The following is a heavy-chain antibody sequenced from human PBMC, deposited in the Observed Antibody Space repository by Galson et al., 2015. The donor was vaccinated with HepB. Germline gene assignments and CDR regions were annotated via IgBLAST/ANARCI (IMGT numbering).Heavy chain of an antibody. CDR1: GFSLSSTGMR. CDR3: ARMERCSAVNCAYWFDP. V-gene: IGHV2-70*04. D-gene: IGHD2-15*01. Sequence: PALVKPTQTLTLTCTFSGFSLSSTGMRVTWIRQPHGKALEWLALIDWDDDKFYSTSLRTRLTISKATSKSQVVLTLTNMDRVDTATYYCARMERCSAVNCAYWFDPWGQRTLVTVSS. CDR2: IDWDDDK. J-gene: IGHJ5*02.